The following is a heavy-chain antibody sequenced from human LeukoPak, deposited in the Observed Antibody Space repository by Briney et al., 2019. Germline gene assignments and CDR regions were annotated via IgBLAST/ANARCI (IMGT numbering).Heavy chain of an antibody. J-gene: IGHJ6*02. Sequence: SETLSLTCTGSGGSISSGSYYWSWIRQPAGKGLEWIGRIYTSGSTNYNPSLKSRVTISVDTPKNHFSLKLSSVTAADTAVYYCASSSSRYDFWSGYRTGMDVWGQGTTVTVSS. CDR2: IYTSGST. CDR3: ASSSSRYDFWSGYRTGMDV. D-gene: IGHD3-3*01. CDR1: GGSISSGSYY. V-gene: IGHV4-61*02.